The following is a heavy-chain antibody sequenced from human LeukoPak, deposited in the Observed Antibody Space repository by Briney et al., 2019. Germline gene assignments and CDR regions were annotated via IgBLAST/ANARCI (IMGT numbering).Heavy chain of an antibody. CDR3: APKVVGSTPFDY. CDR1: GFTFSSYA. V-gene: IGHV3-23*01. J-gene: IGHJ4*02. D-gene: IGHD2-15*01. Sequence: PGGSLRLSCAASGFTFSSYAMNWVRQAPGKGLEWVSSISGSSGRTYYADSVKGRFTISRDNSKNTLYLQMNSLRAADTAVYYCAPKVVGSTPFDYWGQGTLVTVYS. CDR2: ISGSSGRT.